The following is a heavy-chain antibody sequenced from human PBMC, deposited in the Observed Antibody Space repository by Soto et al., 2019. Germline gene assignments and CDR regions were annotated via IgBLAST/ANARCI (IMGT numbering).Heavy chain of an antibody. D-gene: IGHD6-6*01. CDR1: GFTFSISW. J-gene: IGHJ4*02. CDR3: ARKPRLLDS. CDR2: ISSDGSES. V-gene: IGHV3-7*01. Sequence: EVQLVESGGGLVQPGGSLRLSCAASGFTFSISWMNWVRQAPGKGLEWVAYISSDGSESNYGDSVKGRVTISREDPENALFLQMNSLGAEDTSVYYCARKPRLLDSWGQGTLVSVSS.